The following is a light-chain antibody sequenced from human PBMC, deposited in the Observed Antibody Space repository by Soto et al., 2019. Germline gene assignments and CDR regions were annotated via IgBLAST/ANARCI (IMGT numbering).Light chain of an antibody. J-gene: IGLJ1*01. CDR2: DVS. V-gene: IGLV2-14*01. CDR1: SSDVGGYKF. CDR3: SAYTTGSLHV. Sequence: QSVLTQPASVSGSPGQSITISCTGTSSDVGGYKFVSWYQQHPGKAPKFIIYDVSIRPSGVSNRFSGSKSGNTASLTISGLQAEDVADYYCSAYTTGSLHVVGPVTKDNV.